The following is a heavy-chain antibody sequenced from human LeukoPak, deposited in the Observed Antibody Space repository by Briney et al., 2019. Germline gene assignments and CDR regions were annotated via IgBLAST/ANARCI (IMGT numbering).Heavy chain of an antibody. CDR3: ARSIAADGGFDY. J-gene: IGHJ4*02. D-gene: IGHD6-13*01. CDR1: GGSFSGYY. V-gene: IGHV4-34*01. CDR2: INHSGST. Sequence: PSETLSLTCAVYGGSFSGYYWSWIRQPPGKGLEWIGEINHSGSTNYSPSLKSRVTISVDTSKNHFSLKLRSVTAADTAVYYCARSIAADGGFDYWGQGTLVTVSA.